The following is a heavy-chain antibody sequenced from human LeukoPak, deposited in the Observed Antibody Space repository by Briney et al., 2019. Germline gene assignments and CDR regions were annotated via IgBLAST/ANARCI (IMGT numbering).Heavy chain of an antibody. V-gene: IGHV3-7*01. CDR1: GFTFGSYW. CDR3: ARDVASWGGYTFAY. Sequence: GGSLRLSCAASGFTFGSYWMSWVRQAPGKGLEWVANIKQDGSDRYYVDSVKGRFTISRDNGKNSLYLQMNSLRIDDTAVYFCARDVASWGGYTFAYWGQGTLVTVSS. J-gene: IGHJ4*02. CDR2: IKQDGSDR. D-gene: IGHD5-12*01.